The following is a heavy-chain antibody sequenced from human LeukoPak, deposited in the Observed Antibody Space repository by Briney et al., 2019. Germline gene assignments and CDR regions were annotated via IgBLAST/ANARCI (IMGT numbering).Heavy chain of an antibody. CDR2: INSDGSST. J-gene: IGHJ3*02. Sequence: GGSLRLSCAASGFTFSSYWMHWVRQAPGKGLVWVSRINSDGSSTSYADSVKGRFTISRDNAKNTLYLQMNSLRAEDTAVYYCARSPPAHVRDAFDIWGQGTMVTVSS. V-gene: IGHV3-74*01. CDR3: ARSPPAHVRDAFDI. D-gene: IGHD3-3*01. CDR1: GFTFSSYW.